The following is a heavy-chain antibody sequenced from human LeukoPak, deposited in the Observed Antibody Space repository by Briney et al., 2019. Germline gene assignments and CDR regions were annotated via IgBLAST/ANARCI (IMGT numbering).Heavy chain of an antibody. J-gene: IGHJ4*02. CDR1: GYTFTSYW. CDR2: IYPGDSDT. D-gene: IGHD3-3*01. V-gene: IGHV5-51*01. CDR3: ARLRHGFLEWLEDY. Sequence: GESLKISCKGSGYTFTSYWIGWVRQTPGKGLEWMGIIYPGDSDTRYSPSFQGQATISADKSISTAYLQWSSLKASDTAMYYCARLRHGFLEWLEDYWGQGTLVTVSS.